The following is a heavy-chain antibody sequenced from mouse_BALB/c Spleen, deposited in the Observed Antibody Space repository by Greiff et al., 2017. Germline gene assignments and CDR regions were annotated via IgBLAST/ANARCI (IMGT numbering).Heavy chain of an antibody. Sequence: VQLQQPGAELVKPGTSVKLSCKASGYNFTSYWINWVKLRPGQGLEWIGDIYPGSGSTNYNEKFKSKATLTVDTSSSTAYMQLSSLASEDSALYYCARSGVGYWYFDVWGAGTTVTVSS. CDR3: ARSGVGYWYFDV. D-gene: IGHD3-2*02. CDR1: GYNFTSYW. V-gene: IGHV1-55*01. J-gene: IGHJ1*01. CDR2: IYPGSGST.